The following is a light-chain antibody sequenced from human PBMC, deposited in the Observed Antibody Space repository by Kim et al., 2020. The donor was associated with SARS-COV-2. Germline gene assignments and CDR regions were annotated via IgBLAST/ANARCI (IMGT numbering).Light chain of an antibody. Sequence: LSPGETATCSCRASQSISSALLAWYQQRPGQAPRLLMSGASIRATGIPDRFSGSGSGTDFTLTISRLETDDFAVYYCQQYGTTPLTFGGGTKLEI. CDR1: QSISSAL. CDR2: GAS. J-gene: IGKJ4*01. CDR3: QQYGTTPLT. V-gene: IGKV3-20*01.